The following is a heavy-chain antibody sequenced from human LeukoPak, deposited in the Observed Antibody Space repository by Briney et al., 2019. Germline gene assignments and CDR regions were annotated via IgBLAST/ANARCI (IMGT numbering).Heavy chain of an antibody. V-gene: IGHV1-18*04. D-gene: IGHD3-16*01. CDR3: ARVFDYGGYWYFDL. CDR2: ISAYNGNT. Sequence: GASVKVSCKASGYTFTSYGISWVRQAPGQGLEWMGWISAYNGNTNYAQKLQGRVTMTTDTSTSTAYMELRSLGSDDTAVYYCARVFDYGGYWYFDLWGRGTLVTVSS. J-gene: IGHJ2*01. CDR1: GYTFTSYG.